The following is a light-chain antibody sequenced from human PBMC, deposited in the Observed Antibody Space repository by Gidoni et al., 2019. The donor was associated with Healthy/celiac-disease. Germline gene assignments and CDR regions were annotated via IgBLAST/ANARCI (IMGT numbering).Light chain of an antibody. CDR1: QSVNST. CDR3: QQYNNWLT. CDR2: GAS. V-gene: IGKV3-15*01. J-gene: IGKJ4*01. Sequence: EIVMTQSPATLSVSPGERATLSCRASQSVNSTLAWYQQKPDQAPRLLMYGASTRTTGIPARFSGSGSGTEFTLTISSLQSEDFAVYYCQQYNNWLTFGGGTKVEIK.